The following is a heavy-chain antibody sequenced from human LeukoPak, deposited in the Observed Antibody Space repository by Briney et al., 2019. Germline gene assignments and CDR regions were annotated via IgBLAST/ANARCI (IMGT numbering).Heavy chain of an antibody. CDR3: ARRPKIAGYSYRDAFDI. CDR2: IYYSGST. J-gene: IGHJ3*02. CDR1: GGSISSSSYY. D-gene: IGHD5-18*01. V-gene: IGHV4-39*01. Sequence: PSETLSLTCTVSGGSISSSSYYWGWIRQPPGKGLEWIGSIYYSGSTYYNPSLKSRVTISVDTSKNQFSLKLSSVTAADTAVYYCARRPKIAGYSYRDAFDIWGQGTMVTVSS.